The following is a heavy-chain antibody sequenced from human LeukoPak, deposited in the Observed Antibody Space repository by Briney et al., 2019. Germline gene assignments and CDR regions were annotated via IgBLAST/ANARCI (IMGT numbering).Heavy chain of an antibody. CDR2: IHSTGST. D-gene: IGHD3-10*01. Sequence: PSETLSLTCTVSGGSISSFYWSWIRQPAGKGLEWIGRIHSTGSTNYNPSLKSRVTMSADTSKNQFSLKVRSVTAADTAVYYCAGVSYGSLDYWGQGTLVTVSS. J-gene: IGHJ4*02. CDR3: AGVSYGSLDY. CDR1: GGSISSFY. V-gene: IGHV4-4*07.